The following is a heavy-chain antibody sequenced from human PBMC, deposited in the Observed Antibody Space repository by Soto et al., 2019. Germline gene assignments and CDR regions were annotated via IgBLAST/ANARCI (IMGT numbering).Heavy chain of an antibody. CDR1: GYTFTSYG. CDR2: ISAYDGNT. J-gene: IGHJ3*02. V-gene: IGHV1-18*01. CDR3: ARHLHPLPDDILTGYYMSYALDI. D-gene: IGHD3-9*01. Sequence: ASVKVSCKTSGYTFTSYGISWVRQAPGQGLEWMGWISAYDGNTNYAQKLQGRVTMTTDTSTSTAYMELRSLRSDDTAVYYCARHLHPLPDDILTGYYMSYALDIWGQGTMVTVSS.